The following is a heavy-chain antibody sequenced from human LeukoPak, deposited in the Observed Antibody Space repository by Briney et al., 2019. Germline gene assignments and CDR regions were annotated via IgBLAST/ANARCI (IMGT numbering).Heavy chain of an antibody. D-gene: IGHD6-6*01. J-gene: IGHJ6*02. CDR2: FDPEDGET. CDR3: ATDPEYSSSWYGMDV. CDR1: GYTLTELS. V-gene: IGHV1-24*01. Sequence: ASVTVSCKVSGYTLTELSMHWVRQAPGKGLEWMGGFDPEDGETIYAQKFQGRVTMTEDTSTDTAYMELSSLRSEDTAVYYCATDPEYSSSWYGMDVWGQGTTVTVSS.